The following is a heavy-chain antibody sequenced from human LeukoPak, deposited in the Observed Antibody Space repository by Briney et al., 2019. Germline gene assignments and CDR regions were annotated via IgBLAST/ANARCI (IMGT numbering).Heavy chain of an antibody. Sequence: GGSLRLSCAASGFPFSSYSMNWVRQAPGEGLEWVSYISSSRTTSYADSVKGRFTISRDNAKNSLYLQMNSLRAEDTAVYYCAKRGAEVGTTIAPGDYWGQGSLVTVSS. CDR3: AKRGAEVGTTIAPGDY. CDR2: ISSSRTT. D-gene: IGHD1-26*01. J-gene: IGHJ4*02. CDR1: GFPFSSYS. V-gene: IGHV3-48*01.